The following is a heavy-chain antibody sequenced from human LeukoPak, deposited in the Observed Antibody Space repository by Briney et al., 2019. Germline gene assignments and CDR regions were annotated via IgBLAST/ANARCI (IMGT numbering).Heavy chain of an antibody. D-gene: IGHD3-22*01. CDR2: IYYSGTT. CDR1: GGSITSHY. V-gene: IGHV4-59*11. CDR3: ARKRHDSSGYHFDY. Sequence: PSETLSLTRTVSGGSITSHYWSWFRQPPGKELEWIGYIYYSGTTDYNPSLKSRVAISLDTSRTQFSLKLDSVTAADTAVYYCARKRHDSSGYHFDYWGQGTQVTVSS. J-gene: IGHJ4*02.